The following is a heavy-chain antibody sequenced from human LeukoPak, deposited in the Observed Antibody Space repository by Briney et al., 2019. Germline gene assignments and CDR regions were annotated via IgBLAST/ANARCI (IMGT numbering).Heavy chain of an antibody. J-gene: IGHJ4*02. CDR3: ARDASQHYDILTRVDYFDY. V-gene: IGHV1-2*04. CDR1: GYTFTGYY. Sequence: GASVKVSCKASGYTFTGYYMHWVRQAPGQGLEWMGWINPNSGGTNYAQKFQGWVTMTRDTSISTAYMELSRLRSDDTAVYYCARDASQHYDILTRVDYFDYWGQGTLVTVSS. D-gene: IGHD3-9*01. CDR2: INPNSGGT.